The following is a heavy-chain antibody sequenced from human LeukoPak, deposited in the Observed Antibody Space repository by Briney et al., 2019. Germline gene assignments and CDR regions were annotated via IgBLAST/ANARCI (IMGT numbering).Heavy chain of an antibody. D-gene: IGHD2-15*01. Sequence: GSLRLSCAASGFTFSSYSMNWVRQAPGKGLEWVSSISSSSSYIYYADSVKGRFTISRDNAKNSLYLQMNSLRAEDTAVYYCARGYCSGGSCYGYYYYGMDVWGQGTTVIVSS. J-gene: IGHJ6*02. CDR3: ARGYCSGGSCYGYYYYGMDV. V-gene: IGHV3-21*01. CDR1: GFTFSSYS. CDR2: ISSSSSYI.